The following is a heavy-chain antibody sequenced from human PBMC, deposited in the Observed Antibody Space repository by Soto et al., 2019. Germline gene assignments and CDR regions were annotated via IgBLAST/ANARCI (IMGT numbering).Heavy chain of an antibody. CDR2: ISVSGGST. Sequence: GGSLRLSCAASGFTFRIYAMNWVRQAPGKGLEWVSAISVSGGSTYYADSVKGRFTISRDNFKNTVYLQMNSLRAEDTATYYCAKDGDTVTNYFDYWGQGTLVTVSS. CDR3: AKDGDTVTNYFDY. J-gene: IGHJ4*02. D-gene: IGHD4-4*01. V-gene: IGHV3-23*01. CDR1: GFTFRIYA.